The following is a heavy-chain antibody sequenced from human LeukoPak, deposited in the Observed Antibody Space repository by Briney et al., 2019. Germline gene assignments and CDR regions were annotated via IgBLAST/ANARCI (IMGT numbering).Heavy chain of an antibody. CDR3: ATRRLGWGLYFDY. Sequence: SSETLSLTCTVSGYSIGSGYYWGWIRQPPGKGLEWIGSIYHTRSTYYNPSLKSRVTISIDTSKNQFSLKLSSVTAADTAVYYCATRRLGWGLYFDYWGQGTLVTVSS. CDR1: GYSIGSGYY. D-gene: IGHD7-27*01. V-gene: IGHV4-38-2*02. CDR2: IYHTRST. J-gene: IGHJ4*02.